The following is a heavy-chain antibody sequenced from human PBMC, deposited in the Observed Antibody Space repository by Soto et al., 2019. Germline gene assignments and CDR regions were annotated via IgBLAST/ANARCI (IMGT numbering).Heavy chain of an antibody. D-gene: IGHD6-6*01. CDR3: ARWVEVSLDYFDS. V-gene: IGHV4-31*11. Sequence: SETLSLTCAVSGAYMRNDYYYWSWVRQKPGKDLEWIGHMHHSGRTHYNPSLKSRVAVSVDTSKNQFSLYLNSVTAADTAVYYCARWVEVSLDYFDSWGQG. CDR2: MHHSGRT. CDR1: GAYMRNDYYY. J-gene: IGHJ4*02.